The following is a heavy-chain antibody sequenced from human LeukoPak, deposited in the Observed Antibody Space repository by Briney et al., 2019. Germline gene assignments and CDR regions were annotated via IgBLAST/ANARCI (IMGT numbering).Heavy chain of an antibody. CDR2: ISYDGRNK. CDR3: ASPRRDGYNYLTQFDY. D-gene: IGHD5-24*01. Sequence: GRSLRLSCAASRFTFSTHAMHWVRQAPGKGLEWVAVISYDGRNKYYADSVKGRFTISRDNSKNTLYLQMNSLRAEDTAVYYCASPRRDGYNYLTQFDYWGQGTPVTVSS. CDR1: RFTFSTHA. V-gene: IGHV3-30*04. J-gene: IGHJ4*02.